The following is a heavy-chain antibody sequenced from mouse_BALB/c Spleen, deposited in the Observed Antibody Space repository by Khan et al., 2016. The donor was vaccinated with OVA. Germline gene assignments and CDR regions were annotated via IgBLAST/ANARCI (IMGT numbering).Heavy chain of an antibody. CDR3: ARTARIKY. D-gene: IGHD1-2*01. CDR1: GYSITSGYG. J-gene: IGHJ2*01. CDR2: ISYSGST. V-gene: IGHV3-2*02. Sequence: ESGPGLVKPSQSLSLTCTVTGYSITSGYGWNWIRQFPGNKLEWMGYISYSGSTNYNPSLKSRISITRDTTKNQLFLQSNSVTTEDTATYYCARTARIKYWGQGTTLTVSA.